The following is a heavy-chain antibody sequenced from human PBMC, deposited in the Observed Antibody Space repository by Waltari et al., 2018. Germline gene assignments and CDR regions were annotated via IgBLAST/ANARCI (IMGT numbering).Heavy chain of an antibody. J-gene: IGHJ2*01. V-gene: IGHV3-23*01. CDR3: AKNSRWNLSWYFDL. CDR1: GFTFRDEA. D-gene: IGHD1-1*01. Sequence: EVRLSESGGGLIQPGGSLRLSCGASGFTFRDEAMTWVRQAPGRGLEWVSALSLIDGSTYYADSVRGRFTISRDHSKNSVYLQMNSLSAEDTAIYYCAKNSRWNLSWYFDLWGRGTRVAVSS. CDR2: LSLIDGST.